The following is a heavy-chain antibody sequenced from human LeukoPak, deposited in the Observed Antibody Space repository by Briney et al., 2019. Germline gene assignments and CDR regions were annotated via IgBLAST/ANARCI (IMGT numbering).Heavy chain of an antibody. CDR3: VRDTGGSGSYPDY. D-gene: IGHD1-26*01. CDR2: IKQDASET. Sequence: GGSLRLSCAASGFTLSNYWMTWVRKAPGKGLEWVANIKQDASETWYVDSVKGRFTISRDNAKNSLYLQMNSLRAEDTAVYYCVRDTGGSGSYPDYWGQGTLVTVSS. V-gene: IGHV3-7*01. J-gene: IGHJ4*02. CDR1: GFTLSNYW.